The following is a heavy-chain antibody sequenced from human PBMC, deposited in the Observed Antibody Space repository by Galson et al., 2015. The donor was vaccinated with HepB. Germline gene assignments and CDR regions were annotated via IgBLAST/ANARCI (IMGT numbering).Heavy chain of an antibody. J-gene: IGHJ4*02. D-gene: IGHD3-22*01. Sequence: SLRLSCAASGFKFDDFAMYWVRQAPGKGLEWVSGISWDSGSIGYADSVKGRFTISRDNAKKSLYLQMNSLRAEDTALYYCAKNGRSDSTGYFDPYFYYWGRGTLVTVSS. CDR2: ISWDSGSI. V-gene: IGHV3-9*01. CDR1: GFKFDDFA. CDR3: AKNGRSDSTGYFDPYFYY.